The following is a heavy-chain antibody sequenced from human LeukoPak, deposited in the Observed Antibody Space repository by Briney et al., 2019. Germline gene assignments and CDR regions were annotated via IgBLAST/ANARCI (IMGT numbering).Heavy chain of an antibody. CDR1: GFTFSSYA. D-gene: IGHD6-19*01. Sequence: GGSLRLSCAASGFTFSSYAMNWVRQAPGKGLEWVSTISGAGGNTYYADSVKGRFTISRDNSKNTLYLQMNSLRAEDTAAYYCARSPSQWLVRGYFDYWGQGTLVTVSS. CDR2: ISGAGGNT. J-gene: IGHJ4*02. V-gene: IGHV3-23*01. CDR3: ARSPSQWLVRGYFDY.